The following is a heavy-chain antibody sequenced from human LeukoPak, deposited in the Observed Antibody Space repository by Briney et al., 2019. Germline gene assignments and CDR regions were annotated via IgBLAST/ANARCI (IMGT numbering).Heavy chain of an antibody. J-gene: IGHJ3*02. CDR3: ARHVKLGDYVWGSYRLRAFDI. CDR2: IYHSGST. V-gene: IGHV4-4*02. CDR1: GGSISSSNW. Sequence: SGTLSLTCTVSGGSISSSNWWSWVRQPPGKGLEWIGEIYHSGSTNYNPSLKSRVTISVDKSKNQFSLKLSSVTAADTAVYYCARHVKLGDYVWGSYRLRAFDIWGQGTMVTVSS. D-gene: IGHD3-16*02.